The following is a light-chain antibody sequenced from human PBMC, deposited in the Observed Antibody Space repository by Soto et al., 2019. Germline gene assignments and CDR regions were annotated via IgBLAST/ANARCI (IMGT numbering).Light chain of an antibody. CDR3: QQYYSYPRT. Sequence: AIRMTQSPSLLSASTGDRVTITCRASQGISSYLAWYQQKPGKAPKLLIYAASTLQSGVPSRFSGSGSGTDFTLTISCLQSEDFATYYCQQYYSYPRTFGQGTKVEIK. CDR1: QGISSY. V-gene: IGKV1-8*01. CDR2: AAS. J-gene: IGKJ1*01.